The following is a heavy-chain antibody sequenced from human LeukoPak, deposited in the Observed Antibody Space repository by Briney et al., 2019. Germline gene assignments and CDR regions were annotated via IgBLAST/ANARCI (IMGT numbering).Heavy chain of an antibody. CDR1: GYSISSGYY. CDR3: ARDRYDILTGYLDQTYNWFDY. V-gene: IGHV4-38-2*02. Sequence: SETLSLTCTVSGYSISSGYYWGWIRQPPGKGLEWIGNIYHSGSTYYNPSLKSRVTISVDTSKNQFSLKLSSVTAADTAVYYCARDRYDILTGYLDQTYNWFDYWGQGTLVTVSS. D-gene: IGHD3-9*01. CDR2: IYHSGST. J-gene: IGHJ5*01.